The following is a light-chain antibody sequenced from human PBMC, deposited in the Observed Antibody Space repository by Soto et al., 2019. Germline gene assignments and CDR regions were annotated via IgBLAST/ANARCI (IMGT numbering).Light chain of an antibody. CDR3: QQYNNWPRT. CDR2: GAS. J-gene: IGKJ5*01. Sequence: IVTTQSPATLSVSPGERATLSCRASQSVRDNLAWYQQKPGQAPRLLIYGASTRATGIPARFSGSGSGTECTLTISSLQSEDFAVYYCQQYNNWPRTFGQGTRLEI. CDR1: QSVRDN. V-gene: IGKV3-15*01.